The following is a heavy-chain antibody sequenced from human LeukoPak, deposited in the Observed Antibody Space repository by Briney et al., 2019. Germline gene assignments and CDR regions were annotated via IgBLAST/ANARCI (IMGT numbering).Heavy chain of an antibody. J-gene: IGHJ4*02. Sequence: GESLKISCKGSGYSFTSYWIGWVRQMPGKGLEWMGIIYPGDSDTRYSPSFQGQVTISADKSISTAYLQWSSLKASDTAMYYCAMDYGSRSYYARADYWGQGTLVTVSS. CDR3: AMDYGSRSYYARADY. CDR1: GYSFTSYW. CDR2: IYPGDSDT. V-gene: IGHV5-51*01. D-gene: IGHD3-10*01.